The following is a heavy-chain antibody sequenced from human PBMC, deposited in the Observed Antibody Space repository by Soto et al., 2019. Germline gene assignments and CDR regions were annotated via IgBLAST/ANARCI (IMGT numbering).Heavy chain of an antibody. Sequence: ASVKGSCKASGYTFTSYAMHWVRQAPGQRLEWMGWINAGNANTKYSQKFQGRVTFTRDTSASTAYMELSSLRSEDTAVYYCARAPSWYSFDYWGQGTLVTVSS. D-gene: IGHD6-13*01. CDR1: GYTFTSYA. J-gene: IGHJ4*02. V-gene: IGHV1-3*01. CDR2: INAGNANT. CDR3: ARAPSWYSFDY.